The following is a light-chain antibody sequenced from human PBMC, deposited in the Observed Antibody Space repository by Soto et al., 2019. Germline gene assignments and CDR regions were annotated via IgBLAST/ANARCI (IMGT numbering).Light chain of an antibody. CDR1: QAISKY. Sequence: DIQMTQSPSSLSASVGDRVTITCRASQAISKYLNWYQQKPGKAPNLLIFGATTLQSGVPSRCSGSGYAAVFTLTITPLQPDDVSYRYYQHYRAPPLTFGQGTRLEIK. CDR3: QHYRAPPLT. J-gene: IGKJ5*01. CDR2: GAT. V-gene: IGKV1-39*01.